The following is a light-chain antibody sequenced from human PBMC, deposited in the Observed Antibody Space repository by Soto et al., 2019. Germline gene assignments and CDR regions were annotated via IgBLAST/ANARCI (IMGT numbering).Light chain of an antibody. CDR3: QQYSSSRT. V-gene: IGKV3-20*01. CDR1: QSVSSNY. J-gene: IGKJ4*02. Sequence: IVLTLSTGTRCWSPGERATLSCRASQSVSSNYLAWYQQKPGQAPRLLMYDASSRATGIPDRFSGSGSGTDFTLTISRLEPEDFAVYYCQQYSSSRTFGGGTKVDIK. CDR2: DAS.